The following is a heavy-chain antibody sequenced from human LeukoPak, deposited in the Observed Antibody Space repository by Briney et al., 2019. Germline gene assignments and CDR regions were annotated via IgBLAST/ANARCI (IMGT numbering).Heavy chain of an antibody. CDR1: GFTFSGYW. V-gene: IGHV3-7*01. CDR2: IKQDGSER. Sequence: GGSLRLSCVASGFTFSGYWMSWVRQAPGKGLEWVANIKQDGSERDYVDSVKGRFTISRDNAKNSLYLQMNSLRAEDTAVYYCARGRDGYNLVDAFDIWGQGIMVTVSS. CDR3: ARGRDGYNLVDAFDI. D-gene: IGHD5-24*01. J-gene: IGHJ3*02.